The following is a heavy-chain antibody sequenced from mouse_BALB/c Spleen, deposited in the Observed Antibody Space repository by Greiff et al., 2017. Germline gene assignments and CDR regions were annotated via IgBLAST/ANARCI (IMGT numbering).Heavy chain of an antibody. D-gene: IGHD1-2*01. CDR1: GFTFTDYY. CDR3: ARVTTAPYYFDY. J-gene: IGHJ2*01. CDR2: IRNKANGYTT. Sequence: EVQGVESGGGLVQPGGSLRLSCATSGFTFTDYYMSWVRQPPGKALEWLGFIRNKANGYTTEYSASVKGRFTISRDNSQSILYLQMNTLRAEDSATYYCARVTTAPYYFDYWGQGTTLTVSS. V-gene: IGHV7-3*02.